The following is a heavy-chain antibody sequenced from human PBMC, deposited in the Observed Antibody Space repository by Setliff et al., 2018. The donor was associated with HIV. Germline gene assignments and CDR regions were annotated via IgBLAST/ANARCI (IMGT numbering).Heavy chain of an antibody. CDR2: IFSNVTT. Sequence: SETLSLTCTVSGDSIDDFYWSWIRQPPGQGLEWIGYIFSNVTTNYSPSLKSRVTMSIDRSKSQFLLTLTSVNASDTAISYCARRKLSKGGAFDYWGQGALVTAPQ. J-gene: IGHJ4*02. V-gene: IGHV4-4*09. D-gene: IGHD1-1*01. CDR1: GDSIDDFY. CDR3: ARRKLSKGGAFDY.